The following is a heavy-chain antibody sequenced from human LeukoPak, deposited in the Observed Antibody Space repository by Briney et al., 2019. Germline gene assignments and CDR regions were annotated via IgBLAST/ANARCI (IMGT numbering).Heavy chain of an antibody. CDR3: ARAQPAFDY. Sequence: PGGSLRLSCAASWFIITSCAVHWVRQAPGKGLEWVSGIGGGGTEYYADSVKGRFIISNDSSQNLIHLQMNSLKVAVTALYYCARAQPAFDYWGQGTLVTVSS. V-gene: IGHV3-23*01. D-gene: IGHD2-2*01. CDR2: IGGGGTE. J-gene: IGHJ4*02. CDR1: WFIITSCA.